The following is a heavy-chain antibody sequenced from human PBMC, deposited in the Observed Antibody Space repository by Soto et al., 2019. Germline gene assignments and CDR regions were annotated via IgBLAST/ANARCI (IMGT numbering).Heavy chain of an antibody. CDR1: GGSISSSNW. D-gene: IGHD2-21*02. V-gene: IGHV4-4*02. J-gene: IGHJ6*02. CDR3: ARGNYIVVVTSLYYYYGMDV. CDR2: IYHSGST. Sequence: SSETLSLTCAVSGGSISSSNWWSWVRQPPGKGLEWIGEIYHSGSTNYNPSLKSRVTISVDKSKNQFSLKLSSVTAADTAVYYCARGNYIVVVTSLYYYYGMDVWGQGTTVTVSS.